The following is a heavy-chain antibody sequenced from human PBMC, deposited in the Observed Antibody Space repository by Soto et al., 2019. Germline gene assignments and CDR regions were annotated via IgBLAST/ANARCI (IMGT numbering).Heavy chain of an antibody. CDR1: GGSISSYY. V-gene: IGHV4-4*07. D-gene: IGHD3-22*01. J-gene: IGHJ4*02. Sequence: SETLSLTCTVSGGSISSYYWSWIRQPAGKGLEWIGRIYTSGSTNYNPSLKSRVTMSVDTSENQFSLKLSSVTAADTAVYYCARDTSYCDSSGYSVWGQGTLVTVSS. CDR2: IYTSGST. CDR3: ARDTSYCDSSGYSV.